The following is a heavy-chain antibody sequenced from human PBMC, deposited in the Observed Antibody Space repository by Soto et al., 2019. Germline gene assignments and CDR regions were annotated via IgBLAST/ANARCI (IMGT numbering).Heavy chain of an antibody. CDR1: GFTFDDYA. J-gene: IGHJ5*02. CDR3: AKLTFNWFDP. V-gene: IGHV3-9*01. CDR2: ISGNSGSI. Sequence: PGGSLRLSCAASGFTFDDYAIHWVRQVPGKGLEWVSGISGNSGSIGYADSVKGRFTISRDNAKNSLYLQMNSLRAEDTALYYCAKLTFNWFDPWGQGTLVTVSS.